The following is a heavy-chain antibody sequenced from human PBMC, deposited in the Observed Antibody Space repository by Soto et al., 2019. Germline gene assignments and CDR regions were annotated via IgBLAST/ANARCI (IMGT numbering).Heavy chain of an antibody. CDR2: IYYSGST. Sequence: PSETLSLTCTVTGGSISSSSYYWGWILQPPGKGLEWIGSIYYSGSTYYNPSLKSRVTISVDTSKNQFSLKLSSVTAADTAVYFCARARYYDWCFALWGVGTPVTVS. V-gene: IGHV4-39*07. CDR1: GGSISSSSYY. CDR3: ARARYYDWCFAL. D-gene: IGHD3-9*01. J-gene: IGHJ4*02.